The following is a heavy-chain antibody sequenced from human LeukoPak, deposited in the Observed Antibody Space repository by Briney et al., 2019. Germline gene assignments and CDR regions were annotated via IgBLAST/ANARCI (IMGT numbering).Heavy chain of an antibody. Sequence: SVKVSCKASGYTFTSYGISWVRQAPGQGLEWMGGIIPIFGTANYAQKFQGRVTITTDESTSTAYMELSSLRSEDTAVYYCARGANWGGGKGAFDIWGQGTMVTVSS. CDR2: IIPIFGTA. CDR3: ARGANWGGGKGAFDI. CDR1: GYTFTSYG. D-gene: IGHD7-27*01. V-gene: IGHV1-69*05. J-gene: IGHJ3*02.